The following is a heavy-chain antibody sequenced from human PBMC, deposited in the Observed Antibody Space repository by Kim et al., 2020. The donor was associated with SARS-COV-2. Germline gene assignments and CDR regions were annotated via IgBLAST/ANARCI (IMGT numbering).Heavy chain of an antibody. D-gene: IGHD3-22*01. V-gene: IGHV1-69*13. Sequence: SVKVSCKASGGTFSSYAISWVRQAPGQGLEWMGGIIPIFGTANYAQKFQGRVTITADESTSTAYMELSSLRSEDTAVYYCARPSYDSSGSRGFDYWGQGTLVTVSS. CDR2: IIPIFGTA. CDR3: ARPSYDSSGSRGFDY. CDR1: GGTFSSYA. J-gene: IGHJ4*02.